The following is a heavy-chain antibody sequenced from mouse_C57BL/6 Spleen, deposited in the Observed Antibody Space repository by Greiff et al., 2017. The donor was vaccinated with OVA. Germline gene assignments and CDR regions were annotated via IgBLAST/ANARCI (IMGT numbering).Heavy chain of an antibody. J-gene: IGHJ1*03. CDR2: IWTGGGT. V-gene: IGHV2-9-1*01. CDR1: GFSLTSYA. Sequence: VQVVESGPGLVAPSQSLSITCTVSGFSLTSYAISWVRQPPGKGLEWLGVIWTGGGTNYNSALKSRLSISKDNSKSQVFLKMNSLQTDDTARYYCARNLYGSSSHWYFDVWGTGTTVTVSS. D-gene: IGHD1-1*01. CDR3: ARNLYGSSSHWYFDV.